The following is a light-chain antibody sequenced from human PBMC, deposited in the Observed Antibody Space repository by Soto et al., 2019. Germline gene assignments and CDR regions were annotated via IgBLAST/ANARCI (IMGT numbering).Light chain of an antibody. CDR3: SSYTAYTTYV. CDR1: SSDVGGYNY. CDR2: EVN. V-gene: IGLV2-8*01. J-gene: IGLJ1*01. Sequence: QSVLTQPPSASGSPGQSVAISCTGTSSDVGGYNYVSWYQQHPGKAPKLMIYEVNKRPSGVPDRFSGSKSDNTASLTVSGLQAEDEADYYCSSYTAYTTYVFGTGTKLTVL.